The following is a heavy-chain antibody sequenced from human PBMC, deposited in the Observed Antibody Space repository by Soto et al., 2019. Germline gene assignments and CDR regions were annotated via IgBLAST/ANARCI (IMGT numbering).Heavy chain of an antibody. CDR3: ASSNPYSSSWYVRYFDY. CDR2: LSSSGSTI. V-gene: IGHV3-11*01. Sequence: QVQLVESGGGLVKPGGSLRLSCAASGFTFSDYYMSWIRQAPGKGLEWVSYLSSSGSTIYYADSVKGRFTISRDNAKNSLYLQMNSLRAEDTAVYYCASSNPYSSSWYVRYFDYWGQGTLVTVSS. D-gene: IGHD6-13*01. CDR1: GFTFSDYY. J-gene: IGHJ4*02.